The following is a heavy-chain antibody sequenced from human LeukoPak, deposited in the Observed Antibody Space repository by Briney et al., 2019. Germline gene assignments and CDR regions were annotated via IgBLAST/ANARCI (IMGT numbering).Heavy chain of an antibody. CDR2: ISGSGGST. CDR3: AKDFDGSTWFGRNYMDV. J-gene: IGHJ6*03. V-gene: IGHV3-23*01. D-gene: IGHD6-13*01. Sequence: PGGSLRLSCAASGFTFSTSAMTWVRQAPGKGLEWVSGISGSGGSTYYLDSVKGRFTISRDNSKNTLYLQMNSLRAEDTAVYYCAKDFDGSTWFGRNYMDVWGKGTTVTVSS. CDR1: GFTFSTSA.